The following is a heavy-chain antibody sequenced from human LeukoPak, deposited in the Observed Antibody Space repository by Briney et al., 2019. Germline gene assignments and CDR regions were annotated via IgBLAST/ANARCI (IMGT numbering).Heavy chain of an antibody. V-gene: IGHV4-61*05. Sequence: SETLSLTCTVSGGSIISSSYYWGWIRQPPGKGLEWIGYIYYSGSTNYNPSLKSRVTISVDTSKNQFSLKLSSVTAADTAVYYCARGTGPWGRYFDREETSPAYCFDYWGQGTLVTVSS. D-gene: IGHD3-9*01. CDR3: ARGTGPWGRYFDREETSPAYCFDY. J-gene: IGHJ4*02. CDR1: GGSIISSSYY. CDR2: IYYSGST.